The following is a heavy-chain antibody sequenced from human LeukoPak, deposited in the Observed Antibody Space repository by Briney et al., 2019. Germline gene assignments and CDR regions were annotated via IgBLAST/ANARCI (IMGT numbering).Heavy chain of an antibody. CDR2: IWYDGSNK. D-gene: IGHD4-11*01. V-gene: IGHV3-33*06. J-gene: IGHJ4*02. CDR3: AKDLREGTTPIDY. CDR1: GFTFSSYG. Sequence: GGSLRLSCAASGFTFSSYGMHWVRQAPGKGLEWVAVIWYDGSNKYYADSVKGRFTISRDNSKNTLYLQMNSLRAEDTAVYYCAKDLREGTTPIDYWGQGTLVTVSS.